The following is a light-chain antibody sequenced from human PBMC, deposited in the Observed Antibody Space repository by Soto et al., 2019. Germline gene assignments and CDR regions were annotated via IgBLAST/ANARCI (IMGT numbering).Light chain of an antibody. CDR2: GNI. CDR3: QSYDSSLSASV. CDR1: SSNIGAGYD. J-gene: IGLJ3*02. V-gene: IGLV1-40*01. Sequence: QSALTQPPSVSGAPGQRVTISCTGSSSNIGAGYDVHWYQQLPGTAPKVLIYGNINRPSGVPDRFSGSKSGTSASLAITGLQAEDEADYHCQSYDSSLSASVFGGGTKLTVL.